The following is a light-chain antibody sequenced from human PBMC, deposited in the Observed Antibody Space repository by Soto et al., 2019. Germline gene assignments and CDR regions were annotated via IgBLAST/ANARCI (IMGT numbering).Light chain of an antibody. CDR3: YQYGSSPIT. V-gene: IGKV3-20*01. Sequence: EIVLTQSPGTLSLSPGERATLSCRASQSVSSSYLAWYQQKPGQAPSLLIYDASSRATGIPDRFSGSGSGTDFTLIISILASYDFAVYYCYQYGSSPITFGQGTRLEIK. CDR1: QSVSSSY. J-gene: IGKJ5*01. CDR2: DAS.